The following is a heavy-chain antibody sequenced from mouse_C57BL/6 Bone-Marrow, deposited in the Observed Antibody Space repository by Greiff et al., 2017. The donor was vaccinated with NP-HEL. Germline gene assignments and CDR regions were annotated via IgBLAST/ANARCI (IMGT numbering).Heavy chain of an antibody. CDR3: ARALYYDYDVGNYFDY. Sequence: EVKLVESGGGLVQPGESLKLSCESNEYEFPSHDMSWVRKTPEKRLELVAAINSDGGSTYYPDTMGRRFIISRDNTKKTLYLQMSSLRSEDTALYYCARALYYDYDVGNYFDYWGQGTTLTVSS. CDR1: EYEFPSHD. CDR2: INSDGGST. V-gene: IGHV5-2*01. D-gene: IGHD2-4*01. J-gene: IGHJ2*01.